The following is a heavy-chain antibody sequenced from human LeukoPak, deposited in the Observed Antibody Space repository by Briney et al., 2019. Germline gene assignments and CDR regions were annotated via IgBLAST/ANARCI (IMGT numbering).Heavy chain of an antibody. V-gene: IGHV3-48*01. Sequence: PGGSLRLSCAASGFTFSSYSMNWVRQAPGKGLEWVSYISSSSSTIYYADSVKGRFTISRDNAKNSLYLQMNSLRAEDTAVYYCARGLSLRAYGYWGQGTLVTVSS. J-gene: IGHJ4*02. CDR2: ISSSSSTI. CDR3: ARGLSLRAYGY. CDR1: GFTFSSYS. D-gene: IGHD2/OR15-2a*01.